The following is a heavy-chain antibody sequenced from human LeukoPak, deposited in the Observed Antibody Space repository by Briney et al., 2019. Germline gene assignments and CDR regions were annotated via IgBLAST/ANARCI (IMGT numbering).Heavy chain of an antibody. D-gene: IGHD5-18*01. J-gene: IGHJ4*02. Sequence: GGSLRLSCAASGFTFSSYWMHWVRHAPGKGLVWVSRINSDGSSTSYADSVKGRFTISRDNAKNTLYLQMNSLRAEDTAVCYCARKAGGYSYGPLDYWGQGTLVTVSS. CDR2: INSDGSST. CDR1: GFTFSSYW. CDR3: ARKAGGYSYGPLDY. V-gene: IGHV3-74*01.